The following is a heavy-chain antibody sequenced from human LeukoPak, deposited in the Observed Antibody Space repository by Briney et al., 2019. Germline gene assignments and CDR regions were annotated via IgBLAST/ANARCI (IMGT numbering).Heavy chain of an antibody. J-gene: IGHJ6*03. V-gene: IGHV1-46*01. Sequence: ASVKVSCKASGYTFTSYYMHWVRQAPGQGLEWMGIINPSGGSTDYAQKFQGRVTMTRDTSTNTVYMELSSLRSEDTAVYYCARGPSITMVRGGQWYYYMDVWGKGTTVTISS. CDR2: INPSGGST. CDR3: ARGPSITMVRGGQWYYYMDV. D-gene: IGHD3-10*01. CDR1: GYTFTSYY.